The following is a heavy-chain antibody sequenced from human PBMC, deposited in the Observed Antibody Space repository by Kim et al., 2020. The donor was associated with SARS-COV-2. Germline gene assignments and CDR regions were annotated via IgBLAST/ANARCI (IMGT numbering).Heavy chain of an antibody. J-gene: IGHJ6*02. Sequence: VKGRSTIPRDNAKNTLYLQMNGLGAEDTAVYYCARVWATRGATIHHAMDVWGQGTTVTVSS. V-gene: IGHV3-74*01. D-gene: IGHD1-1*01. CDR3: ARVWATRGATIHHAMDV.